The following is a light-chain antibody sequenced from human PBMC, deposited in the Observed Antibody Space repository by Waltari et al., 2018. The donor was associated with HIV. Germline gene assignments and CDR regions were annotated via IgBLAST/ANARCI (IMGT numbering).Light chain of an antibody. V-gene: IGLV1-47*01. CDR3: ASWDDSLSAWL. CDR2: RKN. Sequence: QTVLTQPPSASETPGRTITISCSGSSSNIGSNYVYWSGQLPHTGPKLLIYRKNQRPSGVPGRFSGSKSGTSASLAISDLQADDDADYYCASWDDSLSAWLFGGGTKLTVL. J-gene: IGLJ3*02. CDR1: SSNIGSNY.